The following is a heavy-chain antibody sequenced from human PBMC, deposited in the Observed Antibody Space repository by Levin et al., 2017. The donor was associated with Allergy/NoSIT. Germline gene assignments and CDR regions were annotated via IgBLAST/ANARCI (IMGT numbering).Heavy chain of an antibody. V-gene: IGHV5-51*01. CDR1: GYSFTDNW. CDR3: ARRAWGPAGADPYYFDY. Sequence: VASVKVSCKASGYSFTDNWIGWVRQMPGKGLEWMGIIYPDDSDARYSPSFQGRVTFSADKSIRTAYLQWTNLKASDTAMFFCARRAWGPAGADPYYFDYRGQGTLVTVSS. J-gene: IGHJ4*02. D-gene: IGHD1-26*01. CDR2: IYPDDSDA.